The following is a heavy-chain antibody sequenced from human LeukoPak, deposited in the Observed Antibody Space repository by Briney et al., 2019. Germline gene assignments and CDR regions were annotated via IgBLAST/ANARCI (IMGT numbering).Heavy chain of an antibody. CDR1: GDSVSSNSAA. CDR2: TYYRSKWYN. CDR3: ARELIVVVPAAMANWFDP. D-gene: IGHD2-2*01. Sequence: SQTLSLTCAICGDSVSSNSAAWNWIRQSPSRGLEWLGRTYYRSKWYNDYAVSVKSRITINPDTSKNQFSLQLNSVTPEDTAVYYCARELIVVVPAAMANWFDPWGQGTLVTVSS. V-gene: IGHV6-1*01. J-gene: IGHJ5*02.